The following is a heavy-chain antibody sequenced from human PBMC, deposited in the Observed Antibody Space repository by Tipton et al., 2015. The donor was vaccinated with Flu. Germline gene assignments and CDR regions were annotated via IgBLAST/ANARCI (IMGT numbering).Heavy chain of an antibody. Sequence: QLVQSGGGVVQPGRSLRLSCAASGFTFSSYGMHWVRQAPGKGLEWVAVIWYDGSNKYYADSVKGRFTISRDNSKNTLYLQMNSLRAEDTAVYYCARGKAGTVSFFFDYWGQGTLVTVSS. CDR1: GFTFSSYG. V-gene: IGHV3-33*01. CDR2: IWYDGSNK. D-gene: IGHD4-17*01. CDR3: ARGKAGTVSFFFDY. J-gene: IGHJ4*02.